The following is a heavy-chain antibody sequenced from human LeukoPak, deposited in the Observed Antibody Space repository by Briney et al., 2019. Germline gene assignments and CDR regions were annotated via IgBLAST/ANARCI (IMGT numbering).Heavy chain of an antibody. Sequence: GGSLRLSCAASGFTFSGCAMSWVRQAPGKGLEWVSAISIDGSHTYYADSVKGRFTISRDNSKNTLYLQMNSLRAEETAVYYCAKSYDTSGRRAFDIWGQGTMVTVSS. J-gene: IGHJ3*02. CDR3: AKSYDTSGRRAFDI. CDR2: ISIDGSHT. CDR1: GFTFSGCA. V-gene: IGHV3-23*01. D-gene: IGHD3-22*01.